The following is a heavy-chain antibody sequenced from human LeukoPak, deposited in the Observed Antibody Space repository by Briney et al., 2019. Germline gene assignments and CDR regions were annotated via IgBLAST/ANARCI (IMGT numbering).Heavy chain of an antibody. Sequence: SETLSLTCTVSGGSISSGDYYWSWIRQPPGKGLEWIGYIYYSGSTYYNPSLKSRVTISVDTSKNQFSLKLSSVTAADTAVYYCARRRITMVRGVPGWFDPWGQGTLVTVSS. D-gene: IGHD3-10*01. J-gene: IGHJ5*02. CDR1: GGSISSGDYY. CDR3: ARRRITMVRGVPGWFDP. V-gene: IGHV4-30-4*01. CDR2: IYYSGST.